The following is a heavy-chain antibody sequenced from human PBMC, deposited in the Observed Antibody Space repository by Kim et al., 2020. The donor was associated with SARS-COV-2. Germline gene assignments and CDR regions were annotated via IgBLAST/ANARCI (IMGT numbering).Heavy chain of an antibody. CDR1: GGSLTTRGYY. Sequence: SETLSLTCTVSGGSLTTRGYYWGWIRQHPEKGPEWIGYVYYNGNTRYNPSLSSRVTISLDTAKNQFSLNLNVVTAADTAVYYCSRPAVLWVSAMHVWGQGTTVILSS. V-gene: IGHV4-31*03. CDR2: VYYNGNT. J-gene: IGHJ6*02. D-gene: IGHD2-21*01. CDR3: SRPAVLWVSAMHV.